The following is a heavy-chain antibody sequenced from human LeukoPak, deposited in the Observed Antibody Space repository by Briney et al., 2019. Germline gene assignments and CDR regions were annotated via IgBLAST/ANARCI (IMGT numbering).Heavy chain of an antibody. V-gene: IGHV3-30*02. D-gene: IGHD3-3*01. CDR2: IRYDGSNK. CDR1: GFTFSSYG. Sequence: GGSLRLSCAASGFTFSSYGMHWVRQAPGKGLEWVAFIRYDGSNKYYADSVKGRFTISRDNSKNTLYLQMNSLRAEDTAVYYCAKGRFLEWLSLDYWGQGTLVTVSS. CDR3: AKGRFLEWLSLDY. J-gene: IGHJ4*02.